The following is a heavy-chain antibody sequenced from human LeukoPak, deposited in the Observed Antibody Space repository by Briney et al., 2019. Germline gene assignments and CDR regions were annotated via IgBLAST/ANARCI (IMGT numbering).Heavy chain of an antibody. CDR1: GFTFSSYS. CDR2: ISSSSSTI. V-gene: IGHV3-48*04. D-gene: IGHD2-15*01. Sequence: GGSLRLSCAASGFTFSSYSMNWVRQAPGKGLEWVSYISSSSSTIYYADSVKGRFTISRDNAKNSLYLQMNSLRAEDTAVYYCARDLAGYCSGGSCYSSAFDIWGQGTMVTVSS. CDR3: ARDLAGYCSGGSCYSSAFDI. J-gene: IGHJ3*02.